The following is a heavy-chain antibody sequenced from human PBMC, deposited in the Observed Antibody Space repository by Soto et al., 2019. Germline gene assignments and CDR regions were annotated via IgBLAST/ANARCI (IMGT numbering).Heavy chain of an antibody. CDR2: IYPGDSDT. J-gene: IGHJ4*02. V-gene: IGHV5-51*01. CDR1: GYSFTSHW. CDR3: ARLDDYGYTIDY. D-gene: IGHD5-12*01. Sequence: GESVKTSCXGSGYSFTSHWIAWVRQMPGKGLEWMGIIYPGDSDTRYSPSFEGQVTMSGDKSISTAYVQWDSLKASDTAMYYCARLDDYGYTIDYWGQGSLVTVSS.